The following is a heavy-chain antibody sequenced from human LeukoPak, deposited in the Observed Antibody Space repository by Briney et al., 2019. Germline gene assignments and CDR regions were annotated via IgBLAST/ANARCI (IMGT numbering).Heavy chain of an antibody. CDR1: GFTFSSYS. D-gene: IGHD2-15*01. CDR2: ISSSSSSYI. J-gene: IGHJ3*02. CDR3: ARDHYCSGGSCYWGAFDI. Sequence: GGSLRLSCAASGFTFSSYSMNWVRQAPGKGLEWVSSISSSSSSYIYYADSVKGRFTISRDNAKNSLYLQMNSPRAEDTAVYYCARDHYCSGGSCYWGAFDIWGQGTMVTVSS. V-gene: IGHV3-21*01.